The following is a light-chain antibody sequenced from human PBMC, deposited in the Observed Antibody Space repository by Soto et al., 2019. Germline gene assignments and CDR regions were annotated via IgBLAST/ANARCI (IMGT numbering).Light chain of an antibody. V-gene: IGKV1-39*01. Sequence: TQMAQAPSALSASVGARATITCRSSQSIVTSLNWSLQKPGKAPKRLIYAASSLQSGVPSRFSGSGPGTDFTLTISSLQPEDFATYYCQQVNVYPSTFGGGTKVDI. CDR1: QSIVTS. CDR3: QQVNVYPST. CDR2: AAS. J-gene: IGKJ4*01.